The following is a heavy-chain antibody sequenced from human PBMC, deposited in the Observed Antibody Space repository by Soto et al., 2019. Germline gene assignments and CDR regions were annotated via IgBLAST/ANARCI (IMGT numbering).Heavy chain of an antibody. Sequence: QVQLVQSGAEVRKPGASVKVSCKPSGYTFNTYYLHWLRQAPGLALEWRGVIHPSGGGTTYAQKFLGRSTVTRDTSTTTVFMELSSLRSDDTAVYYCARGGHIAVVTASFDNWGQGTLVTVSS. CDR3: ARGGHIAVVTASFDN. D-gene: IGHD2-21*02. CDR2: IHPSGGGT. J-gene: IGHJ4*02. V-gene: IGHV1-46*02. CDR1: GYTFNTYY.